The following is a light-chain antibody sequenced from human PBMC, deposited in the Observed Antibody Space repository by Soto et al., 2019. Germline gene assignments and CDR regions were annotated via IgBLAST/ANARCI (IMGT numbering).Light chain of an antibody. CDR3: QKYSGFPLT. V-gene: IGKV1-5*03. Sequence: DIQMTQSPSTLSASVGDRVTISCRASQSISSWLAWYQQKPGKAPKLLIYKASNLESGVPSRFSGSGSGTEFSLTIGSLQPDDFATYYCQKYSGFPLTFGGGTKVEIK. CDR2: KAS. CDR1: QSISSW. J-gene: IGKJ4*01.